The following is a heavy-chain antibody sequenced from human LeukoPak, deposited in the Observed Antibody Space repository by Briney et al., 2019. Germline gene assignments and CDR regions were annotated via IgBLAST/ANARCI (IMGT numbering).Heavy chain of an antibody. J-gene: IGHJ4*02. CDR1: GYTFTSYD. CDR3: AAFVATVTNTAPNDY. D-gene: IGHD4-17*01. CDR2: MNPNSGNT. Sequence: GASVKVSCKASGYTFTSYDINWVRQATGQGLEWMGWMNPNSGNTGYAQKFQGRVTMTRNTSISTAYMELSSLRSEDTAVYYCAAFVATVTNTAPNDYWGQGTLVTVSS. V-gene: IGHV1-8*01.